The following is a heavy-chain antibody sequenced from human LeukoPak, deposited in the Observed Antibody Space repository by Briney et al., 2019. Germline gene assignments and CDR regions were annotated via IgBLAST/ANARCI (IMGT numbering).Heavy chain of an antibody. V-gene: IGHV3-23*01. Sequence: PGGSLRLSCAASGFTFSSYAMSWVRQAPGKGLEWVSAISGSGGSTYYADSVKGRFTISRDNSKNTLYLQMNNLRAEDTAVYYCAKEAGEWELLLFDYFDYWGQGTLVTVSS. J-gene: IGHJ4*02. CDR2: ISGSGGST. CDR3: AKEAGEWELLLFDYFDY. D-gene: IGHD1-26*01. CDR1: GFTFSSYA.